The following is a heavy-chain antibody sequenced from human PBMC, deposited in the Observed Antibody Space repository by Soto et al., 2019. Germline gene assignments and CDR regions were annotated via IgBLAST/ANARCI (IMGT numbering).Heavy chain of an antibody. CDR3: ARGRDGDY. V-gene: IGHV1-18*01. D-gene: IGHD6-6*01. CDR1: GYAFTTYG. CDR2: ISAHKGNT. Sequence: QVHLVQSGAEVKKPGASVKVSCKGSGYAFTTYGITWVRQAPGQGLEWMGWISAHKGNTNYAQKLQGRVTVTRDTSTSTAYRELRSLRSDDTPLHYCARGRDGDYWGQGALVTVSP. J-gene: IGHJ4*02.